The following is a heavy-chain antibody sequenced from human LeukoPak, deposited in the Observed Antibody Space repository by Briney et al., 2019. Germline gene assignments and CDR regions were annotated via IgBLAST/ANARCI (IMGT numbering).Heavy chain of an antibody. V-gene: IGHV3-23*01. Sequence: GGSLRLSCAASGFTFSSYGMSWVRQAPGKGLEWVSAISGSGGSTYYADSVKGRFTISRDNSKNTLYLQMNSLRTEDTAVYYCRAVAGVFDYWGQGALVTVSS. CDR2: ISGSGGST. D-gene: IGHD6-19*01. CDR1: GFTFSSYG. J-gene: IGHJ4*02. CDR3: RAVAGVFDY.